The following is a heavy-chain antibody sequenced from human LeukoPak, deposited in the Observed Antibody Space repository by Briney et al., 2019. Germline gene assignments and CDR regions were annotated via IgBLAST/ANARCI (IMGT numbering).Heavy chain of an antibody. V-gene: IGHV5-51*01. J-gene: IGHJ5*02. Sequence: CGSPIFNCQGSGCGLTGYWIDWVRQMPGKGLEWMGVIYPGDSGTRYSPSFQGQVTISADKSISTAYLQWSSLKASDTAMYYCARPSLRTDYGSGSGFDPWGQGTLVTVPS. CDR1: GCGLTGYW. CDR3: ARPSLRTDYGSGSGFDP. CDR2: IYPGDSGT. D-gene: IGHD3-10*01.